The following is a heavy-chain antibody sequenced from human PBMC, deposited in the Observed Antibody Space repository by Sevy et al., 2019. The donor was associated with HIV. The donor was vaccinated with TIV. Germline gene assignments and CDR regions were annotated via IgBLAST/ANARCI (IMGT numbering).Heavy chain of an antibody. V-gene: IGHV3-30*04. J-gene: IGHJ6*02. CDR3: ARGGVKQDSYYYYGMDV. CDR2: ISYDGSNK. CDR1: GFTLSSYA. Sequence: GSLRLSCAASGFTLSSYAMHWVRQAPGKGLEWVAVISYDGSNKYYADSVKGRFTISRDNSKNTMYLQMKSLRAEDTAVYYCARGGVKQDSYYYYGMDVWGQGTTVTVSS. D-gene: IGHD6-13*01.